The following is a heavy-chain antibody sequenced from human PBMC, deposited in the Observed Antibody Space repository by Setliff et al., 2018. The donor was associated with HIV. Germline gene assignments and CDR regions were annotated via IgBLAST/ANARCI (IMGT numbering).Heavy chain of an antibody. J-gene: IGHJ5*02. CDR2: IYYSGTT. CDR3: ASGGYYGSGSYYGGWFDP. Sequence: KPSETLSLTCTVSGGSISSYYWSWIRQPPGKGLEWIGHIYYSGTTNYNPSLKSRVTISVDTSKNQFSLKLSSVTAADTAVYYRASGGYYGSGSYYGGWFDPWGQGTRVTV. D-gene: IGHD3-10*01. V-gene: IGHV4-59*01. CDR1: GGSISSYY.